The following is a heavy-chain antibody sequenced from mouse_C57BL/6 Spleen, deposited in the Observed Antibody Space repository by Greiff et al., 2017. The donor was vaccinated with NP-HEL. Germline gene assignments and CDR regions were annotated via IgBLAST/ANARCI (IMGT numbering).Heavy chain of an antibody. D-gene: IGHD4-1*01. V-gene: IGHV14-4*01. CDR1: GFNIKDDY. CDR3: TKTGTRYFDY. J-gene: IGHJ2*01. CDR2: IDPENGDT. Sequence: EVKLVESGAELVRPGASVKLSCTASGFNIKDDYMHWVKQRPEQGLEWIGWIDPENGDTEYASKFQGKATITADTSSNTAYLQLSSLTSEDTAVYYCTKTGTRYFDYWGQGTTLTVSS.